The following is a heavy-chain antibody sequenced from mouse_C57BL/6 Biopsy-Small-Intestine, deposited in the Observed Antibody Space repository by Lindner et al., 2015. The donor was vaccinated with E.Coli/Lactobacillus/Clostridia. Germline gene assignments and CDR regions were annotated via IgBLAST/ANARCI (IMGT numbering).Heavy chain of an antibody. J-gene: IGHJ2*01. CDR1: GYSFTGYY. V-gene: IGHV1-42*01. CDR2: INPTTGTT. Sequence: VQLQESGPELVKPGASVKISCKTSGYSFTGYYMHWLKQSPEKSLEWIGEINPTTGTTTYNQKFRAKATLTVDKSSTTAYMQLKSLTSEDSSVYYCARETPYYFDGTYVDYWGQGTTLTVSS. D-gene: IGHD1-1*02. CDR3: ARETPYYFDGTYVDY.